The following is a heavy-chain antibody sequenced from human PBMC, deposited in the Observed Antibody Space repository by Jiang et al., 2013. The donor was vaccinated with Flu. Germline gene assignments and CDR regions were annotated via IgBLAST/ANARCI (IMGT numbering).Heavy chain of an antibody. D-gene: IGHD2-15*01. CDR3: ASPTAGYCSGGSCYAV. J-gene: IGHJ4*02. CDR1: GGSISGSFYY. CDR2: MFDSGGT. V-gene: IGHV4-39*01. Sequence: LLKPSETLSLTCTVSGGSISGSFYYWGWIRQPPGKGLEWLGSMFDSGGTFYNPSLKSRVTISVDTSKNTLSLKLTSVTAADTAVYYCASPTAGYCSGGSCYAVWDQGTLVTVSS.